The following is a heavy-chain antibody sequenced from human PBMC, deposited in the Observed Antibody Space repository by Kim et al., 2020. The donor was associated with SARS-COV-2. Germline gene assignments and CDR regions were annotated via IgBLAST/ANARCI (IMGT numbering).Heavy chain of an antibody. CDR1: GFTFGSYW. CDR3: ARETAIPATYYFDY. CDR2: IHTDGSRT. D-gene: IGHD2-21*02. V-gene: IGHV3-74*03. J-gene: IGHJ4*02. Sequence: GGSLSLSCAASGFTFGSYWMHWVRQVPGKGLVWVSRIHTDGSRTTYADSVKGRFTISRDNAKNTLFLQMNSLRAEDTAVYYCARETAIPATYYFDYWGQGALVTVSS.